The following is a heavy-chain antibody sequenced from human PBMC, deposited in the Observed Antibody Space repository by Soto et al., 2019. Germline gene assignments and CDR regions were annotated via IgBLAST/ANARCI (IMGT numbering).Heavy chain of an antibody. Sequence: GGSLRLSCAASGFTFSSYAMSWVRQAPGKGLEWVSAISGSGGSTYYADSVKGRFTISRDNSKNTLYLQMNSLRAEDTAVYYCAKGLCGGGDCYAYFDYWGQGTLVTAPQ. J-gene: IGHJ4*02. V-gene: IGHV3-23*01. D-gene: IGHD2-21*02. CDR2: ISGSGGST. CDR1: GFTFSSYA. CDR3: AKGLCGGGDCYAYFDY.